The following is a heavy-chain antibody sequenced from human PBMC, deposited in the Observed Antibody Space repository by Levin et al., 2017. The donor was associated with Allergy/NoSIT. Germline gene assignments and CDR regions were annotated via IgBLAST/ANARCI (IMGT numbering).Heavy chain of an antibody. Sequence: SQTLSLPCTVSGGSVRSGSYYWSWIRQPPGKGLEWIGYIYYSGSTNYNPSLKSRVTISVDTSKNQFSLKLSSVTAADTAVYYCARDRLSDYGDYYYFDYWGQGTLVTVSS. D-gene: IGHD4-17*01. CDR2: IYYSGST. CDR3: ARDRLSDYGDYYYFDY. V-gene: IGHV4-61*01. CDR1: GGSVRSGSYY. J-gene: IGHJ4*02.